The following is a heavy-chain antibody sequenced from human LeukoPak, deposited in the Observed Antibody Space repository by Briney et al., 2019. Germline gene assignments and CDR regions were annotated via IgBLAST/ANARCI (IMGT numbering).Heavy chain of an antibody. CDR2: IHPGDSDS. J-gene: IGHJ4*02. Sequence: GESLKISCKGSGYSFTNYWIGWVRQMPGKGLEWMGIIHPGDSDSRYGPSFQGQVTISADKSISTAYLQWSSLKASDTAMYYCASDGSGFYYNYWGQGTLVTVSS. V-gene: IGHV5-51*01. CDR3: ASDGSGFYYNY. D-gene: IGHD3-22*01. CDR1: GYSFTNYW.